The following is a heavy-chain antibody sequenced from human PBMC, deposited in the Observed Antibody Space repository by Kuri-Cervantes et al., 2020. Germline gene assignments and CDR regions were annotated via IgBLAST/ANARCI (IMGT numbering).Heavy chain of an antibody. CDR1: GFTFSSYG. Sequence: GGSLRLSCAASGFTFSSYGMHWVRQAPGKGLEWVAVISYDGSNKYYADSVKGRFTISRDNSKNTLYLQMNSLRAEDTAVYYCARDRGWEDYYDSSASPYGMDVWGQGTTVTVSS. D-gene: IGHD3-22*01. CDR3: ARDRGWEDYYDSSASPYGMDV. CDR2: ISYDGSNK. V-gene: IGHV3-30*03. J-gene: IGHJ6*02.